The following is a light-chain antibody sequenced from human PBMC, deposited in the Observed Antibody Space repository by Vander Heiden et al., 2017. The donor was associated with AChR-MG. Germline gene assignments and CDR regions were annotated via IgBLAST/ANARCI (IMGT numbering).Light chain of an antibody. CDR3: QQYNSAYT. CDR2: KAS. J-gene: IGKJ2*01. Sequence: DIQMTQSPSTLSASVGDRVTITCRASQSISSWLAWYQQKPGKAPKLLIYKASSLESGVPSRFSGSGSGTEFTLTISSLQPDDFATYYCQQYNSAYTFGQRTKLEIK. CDR1: QSISSW. V-gene: IGKV1-5*03.